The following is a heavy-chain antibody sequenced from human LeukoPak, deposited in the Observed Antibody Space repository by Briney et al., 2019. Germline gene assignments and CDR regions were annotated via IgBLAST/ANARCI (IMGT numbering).Heavy chain of an antibody. D-gene: IGHD4-17*01. V-gene: IGHV1-18*01. Sequence: ASVKVSCKASGYTFTSYGISWVRQAPGQGLEWMGWISAYNGNTNYAQKLQGRVTMTTDTSTSTAYMELRSLRSDDTAVYYCAGRSYGDYLNWFDPWGQGTLVTVSS. CDR1: GYTFTSYG. CDR2: ISAYNGNT. J-gene: IGHJ5*02. CDR3: AGRSYGDYLNWFDP.